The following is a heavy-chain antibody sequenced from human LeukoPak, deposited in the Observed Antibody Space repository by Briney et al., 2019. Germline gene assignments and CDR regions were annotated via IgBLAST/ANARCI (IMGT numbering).Heavy chain of an antibody. J-gene: IGHJ5*02. V-gene: IGHV5-51*01. CDR2: IYPGDSDT. Sequence: GAPLQISCEGSGSSFTSYWIGWVRQVRGKGVEGMGVIYPGDSDTRYSPSFQGQVTISADKSISTAYLQWSSLKASDTAMYHCATQAVLKEYNWFDPWGQGTLVTVSS. D-gene: IGHD6-25*01. CDR1: GSSFTSYW. CDR3: ATQAVLKEYNWFDP.